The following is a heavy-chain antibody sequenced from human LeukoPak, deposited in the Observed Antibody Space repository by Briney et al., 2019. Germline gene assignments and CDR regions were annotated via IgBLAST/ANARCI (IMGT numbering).Heavy chain of an antibody. J-gene: IGHJ4*02. D-gene: IGHD4-17*01. Sequence: SVKVSCKASGGTFSSYAISWVRQAPGQGLEWMGRIIPILGIASYAQKFQGRVTMTRDTSTSTVYMELSSLRSEDTAVYYCARGNDYGDYAFDYWGQGTLVTVSS. CDR3: ARGNDYGDYAFDY. CDR1: GGTFSSYA. V-gene: IGHV1-69*04. CDR2: IIPILGIA.